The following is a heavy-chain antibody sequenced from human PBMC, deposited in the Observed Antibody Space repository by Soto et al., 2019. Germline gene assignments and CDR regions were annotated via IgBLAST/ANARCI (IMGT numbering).Heavy chain of an antibody. CDR2: ILPIFGTA. D-gene: IGHD2-15*01. CDR3: ARTRTTVKVVADPVDY. V-gene: IGHV1-69*12. J-gene: IGHJ4*02. Sequence: QVQLVQSGAEVKKPGSSVKVSCKASVGTFSSYAISWVRQAPGQGLEWMGGILPIFGTANYAPKFQCRVTLTAAASKSTAYMELRSLRAEDTAVYYGARTRTTVKVVADPVDYWGQGTLVTVSS. CDR1: VGTFSSYA.